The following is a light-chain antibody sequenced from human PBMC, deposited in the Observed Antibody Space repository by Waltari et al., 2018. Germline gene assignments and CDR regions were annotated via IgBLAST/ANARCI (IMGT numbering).Light chain of an antibody. J-gene: IGLJ3*02. V-gene: IGLV3-21*04. CDR1: NIGRQS. CDR2: FDS. Sequence: SYVLTQPPSVSVAPGKTASIPCGGNNIGRQSVHWYQQKPGQAPILFLYFDSDRPSGIPERFSGSNFGDTATLTISRVEAGDEADYYCQVWDRSSDSWVFGGGTKLTVL. CDR3: QVWDRSSDSWV.